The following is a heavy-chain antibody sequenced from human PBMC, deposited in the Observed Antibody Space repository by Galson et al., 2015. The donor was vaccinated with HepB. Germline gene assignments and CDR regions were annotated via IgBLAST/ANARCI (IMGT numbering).Heavy chain of an antibody. Sequence: SLRLSCAASGFTFSSYGMHWVRQAPGKGLEWVAFIRYDGSNKYYADSVKGRFTISRDNSKNTLYLQMNSLRAEDTAVYYCAKDAGSTGLMEWFGDSHFDYWGQGTLVTVSS. V-gene: IGHV3-30*02. CDR2: IRYDGSNK. CDR1: GFTFSSYG. D-gene: IGHD3-10*01. CDR3: AKDAGSTGLMEWFGDSHFDY. J-gene: IGHJ4*02.